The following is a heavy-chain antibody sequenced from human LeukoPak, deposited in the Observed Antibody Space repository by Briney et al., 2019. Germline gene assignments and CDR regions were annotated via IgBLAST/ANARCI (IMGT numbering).Heavy chain of an antibody. CDR3: ARSPTYYYDSSGYYYWYYYGMDV. CDR2: INSDGSST. Sequence: GGSLRLSCAASGFTFSSYWMHWVRQAPGKGLVWVSRINSDGSSTIYADSVKGRFTIPRDNAKNTLYLQMNSLRAEDTAVYYCARSPTYYYDSSGYYYWYYYGMDVWGQGTTVTVSS. V-gene: IGHV3-74*01. J-gene: IGHJ6*02. CDR1: GFTFSSYW. D-gene: IGHD3-22*01.